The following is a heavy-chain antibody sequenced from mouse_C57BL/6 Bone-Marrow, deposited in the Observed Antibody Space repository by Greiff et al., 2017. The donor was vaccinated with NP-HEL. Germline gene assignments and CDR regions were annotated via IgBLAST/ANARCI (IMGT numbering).Heavy chain of an antibody. CDR3: ARGGDYDGYPAWFAY. V-gene: IGHV1-39*01. Sequence: EVKLQESGPELVKPGASVKISCKASGYSFTDYNMNWVKQSNGKSLEWIGVINPNYGTTSYNQKFKGKATLTVDQSSSTAYMQLNSLTSEDSAVYYCARGGDYDGYPAWFAYWGQGTLVTVSA. CDR1: GYSFTDYN. J-gene: IGHJ3*01. CDR2: INPNYGTT. D-gene: IGHD2-3*01.